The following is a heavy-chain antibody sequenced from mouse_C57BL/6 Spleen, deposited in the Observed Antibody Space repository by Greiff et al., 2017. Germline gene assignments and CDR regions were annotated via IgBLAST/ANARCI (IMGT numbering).Heavy chain of an antibody. V-gene: IGHV1-64*01. CDR1: GYTFTSYW. J-gene: IGHJ4*01. D-gene: IGHD2-14*01. Sequence: VQLQQSGADLVKPGASVKLSCTASGYTFTSYWMPWVHQRPGQGLEWIGMIRPNSGSTNYNEKFKSKATMTVDKSSSTAYMQLSSLTSEDSAVYYWAEGGYGYDGAMDYWGQGTSVTVSS. CDR2: IRPNSGST. CDR3: AEGGYGYDGAMDY.